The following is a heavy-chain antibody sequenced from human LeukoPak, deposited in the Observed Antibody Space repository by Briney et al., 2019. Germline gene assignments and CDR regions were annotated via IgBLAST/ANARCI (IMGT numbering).Heavy chain of an antibody. CDR2: INHSGST. CDR1: GGSFSGYY. CDR3: ARDAPPYYFDY. Sequence: SETLSLTCAVYGGSFSGYYWSWIRQPPGKGLEWIGEINHSGSTNYNPSLKSRVTISVDTSKNQFSLKLSSVTAADTAVYYCARDAPPYYFDYRGQGTLVTVSS. V-gene: IGHV4-34*01. J-gene: IGHJ4*02.